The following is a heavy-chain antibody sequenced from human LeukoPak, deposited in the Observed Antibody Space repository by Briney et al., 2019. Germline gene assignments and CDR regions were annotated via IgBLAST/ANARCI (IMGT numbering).Heavy chain of an antibody. J-gene: IGHJ6*04. CDR1: GFTFSSYW. Sequence: GGSLRLSCAASGFTFSSYWMHWVRQAQGQGLVWVSRINSDGSSTSYADSVKGRLTISRDNAKKTLYLQMNSLRAEETAVYYCARELVPAYYYGMDVWGKGTTVTVSS. CDR2: INSDGSST. CDR3: ARELVPAYYYGMDV. V-gene: IGHV3-74*01.